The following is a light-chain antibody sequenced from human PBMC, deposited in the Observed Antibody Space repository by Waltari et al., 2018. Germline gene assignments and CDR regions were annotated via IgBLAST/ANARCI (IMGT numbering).Light chain of an antibody. CDR1: INAVGPSTF. J-gene: IGLJ2*01. CDR2: RVA. CDR3: SSSTTTSAHVI. Sequence: QSALTQTASVSGSPGQSISISCSGTINAVGPSTFVSCYQQHPGKAPKLIVFRVANRPSGISSRFSGSKSGNAASLTISGLQAEDEALYYCSSSTTTSAHVIFGGGTMLTVL. V-gene: IGLV2-14*03.